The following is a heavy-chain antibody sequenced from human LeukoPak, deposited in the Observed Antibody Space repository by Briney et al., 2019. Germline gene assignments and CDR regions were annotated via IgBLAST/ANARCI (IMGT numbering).Heavy chain of an antibody. D-gene: IGHD1-26*01. Sequence: GASVTVSSKTSGYTFINHPNRRTHQAPGQGLEWLGWIRPNTNIGQEVQGRITMTTDTSTSTAYMELRSLRSDDTAVYYCARLLRWDPYYSGQGALFTVSS. V-gene: IGHV1-18*01. CDR2: IRPNT. CDR1: GYTFINHP. J-gene: IGHJ4*02. CDR3: ARLLRWDPYY.